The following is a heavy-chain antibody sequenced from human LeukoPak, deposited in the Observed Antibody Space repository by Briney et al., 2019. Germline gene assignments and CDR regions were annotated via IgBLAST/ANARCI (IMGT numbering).Heavy chain of an antibody. CDR3: ARDLRGSASSRSYYFDH. V-gene: IGHV1-2*02. D-gene: IGHD3-10*01. Sequence: GASVQVSCKASGYTFTGHNIHWVRQAPGQGLEWMGWINPNTGGTRYAQKFQGRVTMSTDTSINTAYMDLSRLRSDDTALYYCARDLRGSASSRSYYFDHWGQGTLVTVSS. J-gene: IGHJ4*02. CDR2: INPNTGGT. CDR1: GYTFTGHN.